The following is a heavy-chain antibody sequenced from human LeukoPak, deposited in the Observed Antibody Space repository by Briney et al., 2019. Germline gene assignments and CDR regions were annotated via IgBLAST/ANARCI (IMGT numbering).Heavy chain of an antibody. Sequence: GGSLRLSCAASGFTFSSYWMSWVRQAPGKGLEWVANIKQDGSEKYYVDSVKGRFTISRDNAKNSLYLQMNSLRAEDTAVYYCARDDSSSWYYFDYWGQGTLVTVSS. CDR2: IKQDGSEK. D-gene: IGHD6-13*01. V-gene: IGHV3-7*01. CDR1: GFTFSSYW. CDR3: ARDDSSSWYYFDY. J-gene: IGHJ4*02.